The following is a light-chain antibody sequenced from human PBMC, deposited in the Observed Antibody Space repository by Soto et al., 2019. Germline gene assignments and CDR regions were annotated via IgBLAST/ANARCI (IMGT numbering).Light chain of an antibody. CDR1: SSDVGGYNY. J-gene: IGLJ1*01. CDR2: EVS. V-gene: IGLV2-8*01. Sequence: QSVLTQPPSASVSPGQSATISCTGSSSDVGGYNYVSWYQQYSGKAPKLMIYEVSKRPSGVPDRFSGSKSGNTASLTVSGLQAEDEADYYCCSYAGINDYDFGTGTKVTVL. CDR3: CSYAGINDYD.